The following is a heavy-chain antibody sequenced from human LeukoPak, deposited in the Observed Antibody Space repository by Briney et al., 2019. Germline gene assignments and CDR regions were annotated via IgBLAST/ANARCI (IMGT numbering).Heavy chain of an antibody. J-gene: IGHJ6*02. D-gene: IGHD1-1*01. CDR1: GSSLTELS. V-gene: IGHV1-24*01. CDR3: ARERTEIVPTEVTTQFYSYYYGLDV. Sequence: ASVNVSCKVSGSSLTELSMHWVRQAPGKGLEWMGGFGPEHGETLYAQRFQGRVTMTEDRSTDTAYMELSGLRSEDTAVYYCARERTEIVPTEVTTQFYSYYYGLDVWGQGTTVTVSS. CDR2: FGPEHGET.